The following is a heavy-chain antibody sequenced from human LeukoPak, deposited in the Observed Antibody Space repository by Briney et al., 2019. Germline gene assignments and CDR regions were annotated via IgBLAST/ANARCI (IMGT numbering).Heavy chain of an antibody. CDR2: ITGSGGNT. J-gene: IGHJ5*02. CDR3: AKESPVAATGRSWFDP. V-gene: IGHV3-23*01. CDR1: GFTFSSYA. Sequence: GSLRLSCAASGFTFSSYAMSWVRPAPGKGLEWVSTITGSGGNTYYADSVKGRFTISRDNSKNTLYLQMNSLRAEDTAIYYCAKESPVAATGRSWFDPWGQGTLVTVSS. D-gene: IGHD6-13*01.